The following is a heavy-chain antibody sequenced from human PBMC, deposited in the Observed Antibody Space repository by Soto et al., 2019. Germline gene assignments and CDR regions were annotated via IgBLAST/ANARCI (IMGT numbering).Heavy chain of an antibody. D-gene: IGHD3-22*01. CDR3: ARDREYYDSSGSSRMDV. J-gene: IGHJ6*02. Sequence: SEILSLTCPVSGCSISSGGYYWSWIRQHPGKGLEWIGYIYYSGSTYYNPSLKSRVTISVDTSKNQFSLKLSSVTAADTAVYYCARDREYYDSSGSSRMDVWGQGTTVTVSS. V-gene: IGHV4-31*03. CDR2: IYYSGST. CDR1: GCSISSGGYY.